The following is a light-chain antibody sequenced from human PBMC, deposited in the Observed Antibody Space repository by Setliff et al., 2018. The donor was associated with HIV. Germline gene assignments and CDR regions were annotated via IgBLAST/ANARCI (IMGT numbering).Light chain of an antibody. Sequence: QSVLAQPPSVSGAPGQTVAISCAGTSSNIGAGYDVHWYQQLPGSAPKLLIYYNTNRPSGVPARFSASKSGTSASLAITGLQAEDEADYYCQSYDTSFGGRVVFGGGTKVTVL. CDR3: QSYDTSFGGRVV. V-gene: IGLV1-40*01. CDR1: SSNIGAGYD. CDR2: YNT. J-gene: IGLJ2*01.